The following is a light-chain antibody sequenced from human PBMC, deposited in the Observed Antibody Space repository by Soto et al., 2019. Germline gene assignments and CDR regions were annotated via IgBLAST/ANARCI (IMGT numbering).Light chain of an antibody. V-gene: IGLV1-44*01. CDR2: NND. CDR1: TSNLGNHV. J-gene: IGLJ3*02. Sequence: QSVLTQPRSVSGTPGQRVTISCSGGTSNLGNHVVYWYHHLPGAAPPLLIYNNDQRPSRVPPRFSGSKSGASASLAISGLQSDEAGDYYCATWDDGLYGRVFGGGTQLTVL. CDR3: ATWDDGLYGRV.